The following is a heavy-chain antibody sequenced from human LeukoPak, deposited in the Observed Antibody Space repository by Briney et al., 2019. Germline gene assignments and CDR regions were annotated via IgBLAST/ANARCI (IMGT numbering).Heavy chain of an antibody. Sequence: SETLSLTCTVSGGSISGYYWSWIRQPPGKGLEWIGYIYYSGSTNYNPSLKSRVTISVDTSKNQFSLKLSSVTAADTAVYYCARVYGDYLWYFDLWGRGTLVTVSS. V-gene: IGHV4-59*01. J-gene: IGHJ2*01. CDR2: IYYSGST. CDR1: GGSISGYY. D-gene: IGHD4-17*01. CDR3: ARVYGDYLWYFDL.